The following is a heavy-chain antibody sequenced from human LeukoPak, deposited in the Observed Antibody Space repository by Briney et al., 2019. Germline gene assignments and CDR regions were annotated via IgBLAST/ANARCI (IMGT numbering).Heavy chain of an antibody. CDR2: IHHNGTT. Sequence: SGTLSLTCAVSGGSISANNWCGWVRQPPEKRLEWVGEIHHNGTTNNNPSLKSRPTIAVAKSNNQSPHKRTFVTAADTVVYYCARGPSVAAHLDYWGQGTLVTVTS. CDR1: GGSISANNW. D-gene: IGHD5-12*01. V-gene: IGHV4-4*02. CDR3: ARGPSVAAHLDY. J-gene: IGHJ4*02.